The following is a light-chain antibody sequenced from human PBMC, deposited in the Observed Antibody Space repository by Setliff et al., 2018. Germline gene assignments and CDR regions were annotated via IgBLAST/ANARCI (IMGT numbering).Light chain of an antibody. CDR1: SSNLGAGFT. V-gene: IGLV1-40*01. J-gene: IGLJ2*01. CDR2: SNN. CDR3: TSFAAKGV. Sequence: QSVLTQPPSVSGAPGQRVTISCTGSSSNLGAGFTVHWYQVLPGTAPKLLIYSNNFRPSGVPDRFSGSKSGHTASLTVSGLQAEDEADYYCTSFAAKGVFGGGTKVTVL.